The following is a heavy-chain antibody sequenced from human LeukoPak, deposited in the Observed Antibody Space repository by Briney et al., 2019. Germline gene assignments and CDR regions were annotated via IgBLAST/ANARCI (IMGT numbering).Heavy chain of an antibody. CDR1: GFTFSFNG. J-gene: IGHJ4*02. D-gene: IGHD2-2*01. CDR2: IWDDGSNQ. V-gene: IGHV3-33*01. CDR3: ARDKGTIVPAGTTGRFDY. Sequence: WGSLRLSCVASGFTFSFNGMHWVRQAPGKGLEWVALIWDDGSNQNYADSVKGRFTISRDNSRNTLYLQMNSLRADDTAVYYCARDKGTIVPAGTTGRFDYWGRGTRVRVFS.